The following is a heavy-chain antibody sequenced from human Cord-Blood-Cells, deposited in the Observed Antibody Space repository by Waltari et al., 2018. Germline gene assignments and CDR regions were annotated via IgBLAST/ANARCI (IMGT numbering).Heavy chain of an antibody. CDR2: INPNSGGT. D-gene: IGHD6-6*01. Sequence: QVQLVQSGAEVKKPGASVKVYCQHSGYTITGYYMHWVRQAPGQGLEVMGWINPNSGGTNYAQKFQGRVTMTRYTSISTAYMELSRLRSDDTAVYYCARGGSIAARHWGQGTLVTVSS. V-gene: IGHV1-2*02. J-gene: IGHJ4*02. CDR3: ARGGSIAARH. CDR1: GYTITGYY.